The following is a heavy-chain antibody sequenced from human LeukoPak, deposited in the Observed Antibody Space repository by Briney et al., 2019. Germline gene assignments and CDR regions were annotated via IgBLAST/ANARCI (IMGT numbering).Heavy chain of an antibody. J-gene: IGHJ4*02. D-gene: IGHD3-3*01. CDR3: ARGATDFWSGYYRF. V-gene: IGHV4-34*01. Sequence: SETLSLTCAVYGGSFSGYYWSWIRQPPGKGLEWIGEINHSGSTNYNPSLKSRVTTSVDTSKNQFSLKLSSVTAADTAVYYCARGATDFWSGYYRFWGQGTLVTVSS. CDR2: INHSGST. CDR1: GGSFSGYY.